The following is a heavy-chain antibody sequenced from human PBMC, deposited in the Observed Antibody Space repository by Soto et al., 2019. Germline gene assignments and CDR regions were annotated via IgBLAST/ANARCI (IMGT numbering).Heavy chain of an antibody. CDR2: FIPIFRTL. Sequence: QVQLIQSEAEVKKPGSSVRVSCTASGGIFGSHGFSWVRQAPGQRLEWVGGFIPIFRTLTYTEKFQARVRIAASSSTNTVYLDLSSLTSEDTAVYYCVRDRRIYYSDPHDEFVASDYEVWGQGTMVSVSS. D-gene: IGHD3-22*01. CDR1: GGIFGSHG. V-gene: IGHV1-69*01. J-gene: IGHJ3*01. CDR3: VRDRRIYYSDPHDEFVASDYEV.